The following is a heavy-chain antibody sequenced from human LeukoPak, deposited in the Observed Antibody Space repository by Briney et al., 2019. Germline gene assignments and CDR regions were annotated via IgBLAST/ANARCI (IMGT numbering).Heavy chain of an antibody. J-gene: IGHJ4*02. D-gene: IGHD2-21*02. CDR1: DYSISSGYF. Sequence: SETLSLTCSVSDYSISSGYFWGWIRQPPGKGLEWIGSIYYSGSTYYNPSLKSRVTISVDTSKNQFSLKLSSVTAADTAVYYCARRAYCGGDCYRALYYFDYWGQGTLVTVSS. CDR3: ARRAYCGGDCYRALYYFDY. CDR2: IYYSGST. V-gene: IGHV4-38-2*02.